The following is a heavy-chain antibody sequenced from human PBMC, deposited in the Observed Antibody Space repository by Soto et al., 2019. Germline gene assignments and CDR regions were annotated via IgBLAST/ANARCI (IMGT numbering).Heavy chain of an antibody. J-gene: IGHJ6*02. CDR2: IYSGGST. Sequence: GGSLRLSCAASGFTVSSNYMSWVRQAPGKGLEWVSVIYSGGSTYYADSVRGRFTISRDNAKNTLYLQMNSLRAEDTAVYYCARAWDTLYYYYGMDVWGQGTTVTVSS. V-gene: IGHV3-53*01. CDR3: ARAWDTLYYYYGMDV. CDR1: GFTVSSNY. D-gene: IGHD5-18*01.